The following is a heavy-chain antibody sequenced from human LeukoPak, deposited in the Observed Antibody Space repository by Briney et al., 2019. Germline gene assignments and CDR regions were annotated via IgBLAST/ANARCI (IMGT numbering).Heavy chain of an antibody. D-gene: IGHD1-26*01. Sequence: SETLSLTCAVYGGSFSGYYWSWIRQPPGKGLEWIGEINHSGSTNYNPSLKSRVTISVDTSKNQFPLKLSSVTAADTAVYYRAGDEVGATTGSLLFSWGQGTLVTVSS. CDR1: GGSFSGYY. CDR2: INHSGST. CDR3: AGDEVGATTGSLLFS. V-gene: IGHV4-34*01. J-gene: IGHJ4*02.